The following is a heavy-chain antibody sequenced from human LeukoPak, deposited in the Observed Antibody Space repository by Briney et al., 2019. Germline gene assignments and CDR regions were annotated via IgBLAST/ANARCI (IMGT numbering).Heavy chain of an antibody. Sequence: PGGSLRLSCAASGFTFSTYAMTWVRQAPGKGLEWVSSIRDSGGSTYYADSVKGRFTISRDTSKSTLYLQMNSLRAEDAAVYYCAKDFTTGSLGYFDYWGQGTLVTVSS. J-gene: IGHJ4*02. CDR3: AKDFTTGSLGYFDY. V-gene: IGHV3-23*01. CDR1: GFTFSTYA. D-gene: IGHD3-22*01. CDR2: IRDSGGST.